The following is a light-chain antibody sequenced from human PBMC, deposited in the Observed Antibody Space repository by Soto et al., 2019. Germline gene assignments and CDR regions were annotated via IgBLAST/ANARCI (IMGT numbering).Light chain of an antibody. CDR2: AAS. CDR1: QSISSY. J-gene: IGKJ5*01. Sequence: DIQMTQYKSSLSASVGDRVTITCRASQSISSYLNWYQQKPGKAPKLLIYAASSLQSGVPSRFSGSGSGTDFTLTISSLQPEDFATYYCQQSYSTPITFGQGTRLEIK. V-gene: IGKV1-39*01. CDR3: QQSYSTPIT.